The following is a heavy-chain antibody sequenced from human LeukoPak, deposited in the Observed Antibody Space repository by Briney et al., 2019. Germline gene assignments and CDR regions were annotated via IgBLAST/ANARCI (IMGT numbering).Heavy chain of an antibody. CDR2: IWYDGSNK. CDR3: AKRSGDSYYLDS. D-gene: IGHD2-15*01. V-gene: IGHV3-33*06. J-gene: IGHJ4*02. CDR1: GFTSSSYG. Sequence: PGGSLRLSCAASGFTSSSYGMHWVRQAPGKGLEWVAVIWYDGSNKYYADSVKGRFTISRDTSKSTLYLQMNSLRAEDTAVYYCAKRSGDSYYLDSWGQGTLVTVSS.